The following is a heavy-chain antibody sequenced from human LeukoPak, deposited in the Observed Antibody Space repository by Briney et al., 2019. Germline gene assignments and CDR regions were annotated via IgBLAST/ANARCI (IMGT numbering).Heavy chain of an antibody. CDR3: ARDYGAADY. CDR1: GFTFNSYW. D-gene: IGHD4-17*01. CDR2: IKQDGSEK. V-gene: IGHV3-7*01. Sequence: PGGSLRLSCAASGFTFNSYWMSWVRQAPGKGLEWVANIKQDGSEKYYVDSVKGRFTISRDNAKKSLYLQMNSLRAADTAVYYCARDYGAADYWGQGTLVTVSS. J-gene: IGHJ4*02.